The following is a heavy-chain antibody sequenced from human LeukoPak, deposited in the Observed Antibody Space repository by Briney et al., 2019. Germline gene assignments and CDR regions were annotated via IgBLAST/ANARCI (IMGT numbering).Heavy chain of an antibody. CDR2: IHYSGST. D-gene: IGHD6-13*01. J-gene: IGHJ4*02. Sequence: PSETLSLTCTGSGGSTNNYYWSWIRQPPGKGLEWIGYIHYSGSTNYNPSLKSRVTISVDTSKNQFSLKVTSVSAADTAVYYCAATTRVAATGTVLGYWGQGTLVTVSS. CDR3: AATTRVAATGTVLGY. CDR1: GGSTNNYY. V-gene: IGHV4-59*08.